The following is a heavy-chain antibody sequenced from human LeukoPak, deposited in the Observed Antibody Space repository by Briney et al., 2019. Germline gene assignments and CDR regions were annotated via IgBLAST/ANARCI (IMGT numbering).Heavy chain of an antibody. CDR3: ASRGQYNSGSNY. D-gene: IGHD6-19*01. CDR2: IFYSGST. CDR1: GGSISTSNYY. Sequence: SETLSLTCTVSGGSISTSNYYWGWIRQPPGKGLEWIGNIFYSGSTYYSPSLKSRVTISIDTSKNHFSLNLSSMTAADTAAYYCASRGQYNSGSNYWGQGTLVTVSS. V-gene: IGHV4-39*07. J-gene: IGHJ4*02.